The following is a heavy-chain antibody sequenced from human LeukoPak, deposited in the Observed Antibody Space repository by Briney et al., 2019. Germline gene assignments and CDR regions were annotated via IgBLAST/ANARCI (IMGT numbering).Heavy chain of an antibody. CDR2: INHSGST. CDR3: ATVYGDYVGGDYFDY. D-gene: IGHD4-17*01. J-gene: IGHJ4*02. Sequence: PSETLSLTCAVYGESFSGYYWSWIRQPPGKGLEWIGEINHSGSTNYNPSLKSRVTISVDTSKNQFSLKLSSVTAAGTAVYYCATVYGDYVGGDYFDYWGQGTLVTVSS. CDR1: GESFSGYY. V-gene: IGHV4-34*01.